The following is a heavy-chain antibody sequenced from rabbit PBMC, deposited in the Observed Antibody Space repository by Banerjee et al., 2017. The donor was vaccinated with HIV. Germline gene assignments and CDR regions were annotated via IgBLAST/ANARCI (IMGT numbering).Heavy chain of an antibody. CDR3: ARMGNTYFNLNL. D-gene: IGHD8-1*01. V-gene: IGHV1S40*01. Sequence: QSLEESGGDLVKPGASLTLTCTASGFSFNNSYYIYWVRQAPGKGLEWIACIYAGSSGTTWYASWAKGRFTISKTSSTTVTLQMTSLTAADTATYFCARMGNTYFNLNLWGPGTLVTVS. CDR2: IYAGSSGTT. CDR1: GFSFNNSYY. J-gene: IGHJ4*01.